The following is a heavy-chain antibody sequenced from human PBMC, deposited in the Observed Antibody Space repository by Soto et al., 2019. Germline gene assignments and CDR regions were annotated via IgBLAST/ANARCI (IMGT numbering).Heavy chain of an antibody. CDR3: SGGSGGACHQSYGMDV. Sequence: EVHLVESGGGLVKPGGSLRLSCAVSGFTFSSCTMNWVRQAPGKGLEWVSSISPSTSHIYYPDSVKGGFTISRDNAKSSLFLQMNSLRAEDTAVYYCSGGSGGACHQSYGMDVWGQGTTVTVSS. CDR1: GFTFSSCT. CDR2: ISPSTSHI. D-gene: IGHD2-21*02. J-gene: IGHJ6*02. V-gene: IGHV3-21*04.